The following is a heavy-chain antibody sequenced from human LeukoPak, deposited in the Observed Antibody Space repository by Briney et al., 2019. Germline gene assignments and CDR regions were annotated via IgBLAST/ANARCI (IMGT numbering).Heavy chain of an antibody. J-gene: IGHJ4*02. D-gene: IGHD4-23*01. Sequence: GGSLRLSCSASGFAFSSHTMHWVRQAPGKGLEYVSVISSNGITTYYADSVKGRFTISRDNAKSTLYMQVSSLRPEDTAVYYCAGGKDFDYWGQGTLVTVSS. V-gene: IGHV3-64*03. CDR2: ISSNGITT. CDR3: AGGKDFDY. CDR1: GFAFSSHT.